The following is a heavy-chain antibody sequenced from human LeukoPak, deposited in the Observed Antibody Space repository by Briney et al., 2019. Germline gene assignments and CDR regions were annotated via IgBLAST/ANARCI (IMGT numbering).Heavy chain of an antibody. CDR1: GGSISSYY. CDR2: IYYSGST. D-gene: IGHD6-13*01. V-gene: IGHV4-59*08. CDR3: ARHGAAAGTFFDY. Sequence: SETLSLTCTVSGGSISSYYWSWIRQPPGKGLEWIGYIYYSGSTNYNPSLKSRVTISVDTSKNQFSLKLSSVTAADTAVYYCARHGAAAGTFFDYWGPGTLVNVSS. J-gene: IGHJ4*02.